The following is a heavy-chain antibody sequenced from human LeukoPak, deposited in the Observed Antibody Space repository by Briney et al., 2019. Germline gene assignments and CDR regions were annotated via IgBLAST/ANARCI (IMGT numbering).Heavy chain of an antibody. Sequence: GGSLRLSCTASGFTLSSDYMSWVRQAPGKGLEWVSVVYSGGNTYYADSVKGRFTISRDNSKNTLYLQMNSLRAEDTAVYYCAREPTGGGFDFWGQGTLVTVSS. J-gene: IGHJ4*02. CDR3: AREPTGGGFDF. V-gene: IGHV3-66*01. D-gene: IGHD3-16*01. CDR2: VYSGGNT. CDR1: GFTLSSDY.